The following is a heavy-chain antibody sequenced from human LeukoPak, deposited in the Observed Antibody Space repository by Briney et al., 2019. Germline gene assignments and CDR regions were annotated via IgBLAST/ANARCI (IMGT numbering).Heavy chain of an antibody. J-gene: IGHJ4*02. CDR1: GFTFSSNP. V-gene: IGHV3-23*01. CDR3: ATTKQARRYFDY. D-gene: IGHD1-1*01. CDR2: INPSGGNT. Sequence: GGSLRLSCAGSGFTFSSNPLSWVRQAPGKGLEWVSAINPSGGNTYYADSVRGRFTISRDNSKNTPYLQMNTLRAEDPAVYYCATTKQARRYFDYWGQGTLVTVSS.